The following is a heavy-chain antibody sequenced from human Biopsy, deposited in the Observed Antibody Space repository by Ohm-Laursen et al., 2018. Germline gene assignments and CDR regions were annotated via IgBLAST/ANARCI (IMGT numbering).Heavy chain of an antibody. CDR2: IIPILRTT. CDR3: AREAIGYQLPCDD. Sequence: ASVKVSCTPSTGTFASYGVTWVRQAPGQGLEWMGRIIPILRTTTYAPKFQGRVTFTADKSSSTAYLELSSLTSEDTAMFYCAREAIGYQLPCDDWGQGTLVTVSS. D-gene: IGHD2-15*01. V-gene: IGHV1-69*04. J-gene: IGHJ4*02. CDR1: TGTFASYG.